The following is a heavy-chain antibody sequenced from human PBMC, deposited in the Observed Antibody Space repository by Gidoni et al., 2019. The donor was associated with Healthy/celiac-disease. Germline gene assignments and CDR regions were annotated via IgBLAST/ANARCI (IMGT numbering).Heavy chain of an antibody. J-gene: IGHJ4*02. Sequence: QVQLVQSGAEVKKPGASVKVSCKASGYTFTSYGISWVRQAPGQGLEWMGWISAYNGNTNYAQKLQGRVTMTTDTSTSTAYMELRSLRSDDTAVYYCARDLRGYCSSTSCSEVSVYWGQGTLVTVSS. CDR2: ISAYNGNT. CDR3: ARDLRGYCSSTSCSEVSVY. V-gene: IGHV1-18*01. CDR1: GYTFTSYG. D-gene: IGHD2-2*01.